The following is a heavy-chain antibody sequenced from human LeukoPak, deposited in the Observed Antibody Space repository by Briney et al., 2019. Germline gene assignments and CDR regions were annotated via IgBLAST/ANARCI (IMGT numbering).Heavy chain of an antibody. CDR3: AKDWTSGSYPSFDY. CDR2: ISGSGGST. Sequence: GGSLRLSCAASGFTFSSYAISWVRQAPGKGLEWVSAISGSGGSTYYADSVKGRFTISRDNSKNTLYLQMNSLRAEDTAVYYCAKDWTSGSYPSFDYWGQGTLVTVSS. J-gene: IGHJ4*02. V-gene: IGHV3-23*01. CDR1: GFTFSSYA. D-gene: IGHD1-26*01.